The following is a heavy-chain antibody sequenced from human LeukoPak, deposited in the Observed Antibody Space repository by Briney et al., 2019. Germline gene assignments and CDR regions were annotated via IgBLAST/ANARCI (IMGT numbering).Heavy chain of an antibody. V-gene: IGHV3-33*01. Sequence: GGSLRLSCAASGFTFSSYGMHWVRQAPGKGLEWVAVIWYDGSNKYYADSVKGRFTTSRDNSKNTLYLQMNSLRAEDTAVYYCAREGYYGSGSYWDYYYYGMDVWGQGTTVTVSS. CDR2: IWYDGSNK. CDR1: GFTFSSYG. CDR3: AREGYYGSGSYWDYYYYGMDV. J-gene: IGHJ6*02. D-gene: IGHD3-10*01.